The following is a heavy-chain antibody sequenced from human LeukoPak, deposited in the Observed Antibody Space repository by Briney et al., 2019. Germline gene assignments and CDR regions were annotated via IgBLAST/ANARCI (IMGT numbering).Heavy chain of an antibody. CDR2: INHSGST. CDR3: ARGGTYYYDSSGPHYYYYMDV. D-gene: IGHD3-22*01. CDR1: GGSFSGYY. Sequence: PSETLSLTCAVYGGSFSGYYWSWIRQPPGKGLEWIGEINHSGSTNYNPSLKSRVTISVDTSKNQFSLKPSSVTAADTAVYYCARGGTYYYDSSGPHYYYYMDVWGKGTTVTVSS. V-gene: IGHV4-34*01. J-gene: IGHJ6*03.